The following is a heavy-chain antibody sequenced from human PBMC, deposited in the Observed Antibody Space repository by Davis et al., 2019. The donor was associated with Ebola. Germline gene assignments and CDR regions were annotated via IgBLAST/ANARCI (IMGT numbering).Heavy chain of an antibody. D-gene: IGHD5-18*01. V-gene: IGHV3-66*01. J-gene: IGHJ3*02. CDR1: GFIVSDNY. CDR3: ARDPDTAMAHDAFDI. CDR2: IYSGGST. Sequence: GGSLRLSCAASGFIVSDNYMSWIRQAPGKGLEWVSVIYSGGSTYYADSVKGRFTISRDNSKNTLYLQMNSLRDEDTAVYYCARDPDTAMAHDAFDIWGQGTMVTVSS.